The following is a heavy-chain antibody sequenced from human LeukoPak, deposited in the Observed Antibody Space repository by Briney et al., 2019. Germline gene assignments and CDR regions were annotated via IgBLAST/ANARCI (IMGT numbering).Heavy chain of an antibody. J-gene: IGHJ6*02. V-gene: IGHV4-34*01. CDR3: ARGDRVLSERSGSYYYYQYAMGV. D-gene: IGHD1-26*01. Sequence: PSETLSLTCAVYGGSFSGYHCSWIRQPPGKGLEWIGEIHDSGSTKYNPSLKSRVIILVDTSKNQCSLNLTSVTAADTAVYYCARGDRVLSERSGSYYYYQYAMGVWGQGTTVTVSS. CDR1: GGSFSGYH. CDR2: IHDSGST.